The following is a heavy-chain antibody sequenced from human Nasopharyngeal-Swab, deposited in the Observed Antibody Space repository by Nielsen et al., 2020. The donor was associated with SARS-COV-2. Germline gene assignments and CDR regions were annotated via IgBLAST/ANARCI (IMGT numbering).Heavy chain of an antibody. Sequence: GGSLRLSCAASGFTFSSYAMHWVRQAPGKGLEWVAFISYDGSNKYYADSVKGRFTISRGNSKNTLYLQMNSLRAEDTAVYYCARDLKGNYADSGDYWGQGTLVTVSS. CDR3: ARDLKGNYADSGDY. V-gene: IGHV3-30-3*01. D-gene: IGHD4-11*01. J-gene: IGHJ4*02. CDR1: GFTFSSYA. CDR2: ISYDGSNK.